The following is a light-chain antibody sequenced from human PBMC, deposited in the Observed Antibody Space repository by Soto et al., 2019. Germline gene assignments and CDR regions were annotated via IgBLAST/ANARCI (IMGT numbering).Light chain of an antibody. CDR3: LQHNSYPWT. V-gene: IGKV1-17*01. CDR2: AAS. J-gene: IGKJ1*01. CDR1: QGISSY. Sequence: DIQITQSQSSLSASVGDRVTITCRASQGISSYLAWYQQKPGKAPKRLIYAASSLQSGVPSRFSGSGSGTEFTLTISSLQPEDFATYYCLQHNSYPWTFGQVTMVDI.